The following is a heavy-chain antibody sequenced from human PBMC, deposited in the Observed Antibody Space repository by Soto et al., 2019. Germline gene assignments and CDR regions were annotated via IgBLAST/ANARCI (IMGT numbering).Heavy chain of an antibody. CDR1: GFTFTSST. CDR2: ISSGSSDK. CDR3: VRLDCSGTSCYFYGLDV. J-gene: IGHJ6*02. V-gene: IGHV3-21*06. D-gene: IGHD2-2*01. Sequence: MQLVESGGGPVKPGGSLRLSCAASGFTFTSSTMKWVRQAPGKGLEWVSSISSGSSDKYYADSVRGRFTISRDDAKNSVYLQMKGLRAEDSAVYYCVRLDCSGTSCYFYGLDVWGQGTTVTVSS.